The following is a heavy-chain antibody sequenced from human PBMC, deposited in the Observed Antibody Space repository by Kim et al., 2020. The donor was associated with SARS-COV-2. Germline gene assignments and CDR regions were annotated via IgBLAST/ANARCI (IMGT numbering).Heavy chain of an antibody. Sequence: GGSLRLSCAASGFTFSDYYMSWIRQAPGKGLEWVSYISSSSSYTNYADSVKGRFTISRDNAKNSLYLQMNSLRAEDTAVYYCARVRGAQHYYDSSGYYYGSLWFDPWGQGTLVTVSS. CDR3: ARVRGAQHYYDSSGYYYGSLWFDP. CDR2: ISSSSSYT. D-gene: IGHD3-22*01. V-gene: IGHV3-11*05. CDR1: GFTFSDYY. J-gene: IGHJ5*02.